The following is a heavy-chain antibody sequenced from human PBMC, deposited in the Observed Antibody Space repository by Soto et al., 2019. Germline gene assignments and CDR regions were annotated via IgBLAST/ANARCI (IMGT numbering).Heavy chain of an antibody. V-gene: IGHV5-10-1*03. J-gene: IGHJ6*02. Sequence: EVQLVQSGAEVKKPGESLRISCKGSGYSFTSYWISWVRQMPGKGLEWMGRIDPSDSYTNYSPSFQGHVTISADKSISTAYLQWSSLKASDTAMYYCARHDTAMSSTEYYYYGMDVWGQGTTVTVSS. CDR3: ARHDTAMSSTEYYYYGMDV. D-gene: IGHD5-18*01. CDR1: GYSFTSYW. CDR2: IDPSDSYT.